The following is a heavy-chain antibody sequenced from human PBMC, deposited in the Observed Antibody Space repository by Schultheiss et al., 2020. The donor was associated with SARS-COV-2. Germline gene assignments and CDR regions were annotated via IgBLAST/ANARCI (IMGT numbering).Heavy chain of an antibody. CDR1: GGSISSYY. CDR3: ARHHRRVEYSSSPGY. J-gene: IGHJ4*02. V-gene: IGHV4-4*07. D-gene: IGHD6-6*01. Sequence: SETLSLTCTVSGGSISSYYWSWIRQPAGKGLEWIGRIYTSGSTYYNPSLKSRVTISVDTSKNQFSLKLSSVTAADTAVYYCARHHRRVEYSSSPGYWGQGTLVTVSS. CDR2: IYTSGST.